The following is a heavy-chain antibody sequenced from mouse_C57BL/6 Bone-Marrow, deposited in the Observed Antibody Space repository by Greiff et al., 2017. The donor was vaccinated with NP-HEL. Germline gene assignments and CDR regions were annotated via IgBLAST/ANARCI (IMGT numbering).Heavy chain of an antibody. V-gene: IGHV5-4*03. Sequence: EVKLMESGGGLVKPGGSLKLSCAASGFTFSSYAMSWVRQTPEKRLEWVATISDGGSYTYYPDNVKGRFTISRDNAKKHLYLQMSHLKSEDTAMYYCARAGGRYYYAMDYWGQGTSVTVSS. D-gene: IGHD3-3*01. CDR3: ARAGGRYYYAMDY. J-gene: IGHJ4*01. CDR2: ISDGGSYT. CDR1: GFTFSSYA.